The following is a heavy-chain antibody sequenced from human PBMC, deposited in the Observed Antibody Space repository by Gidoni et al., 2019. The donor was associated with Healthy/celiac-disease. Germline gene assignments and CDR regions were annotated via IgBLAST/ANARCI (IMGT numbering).Heavy chain of an antibody. CDR2: ISSSSSYI. J-gene: IGHJ5*02. D-gene: IGHD3-10*01. V-gene: IGHV3-21*01. Sequence: SGFTFSSYSMNWVRQAPGKGLEWVSSISSSSSYIYYADSVKGRFTISRDNAKNSLYLQMNSLRAEDTAGYYCARDRGAAPPEDPWGQGTLVTVSS. CDR3: ARDRGAAPPEDP. CDR1: GFTFSSYS.